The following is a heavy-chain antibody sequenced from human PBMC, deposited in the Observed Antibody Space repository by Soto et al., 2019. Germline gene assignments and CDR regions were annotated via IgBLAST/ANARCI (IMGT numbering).Heavy chain of an antibody. CDR2: INPAGTIT. V-gene: IGHV3-74*01. J-gene: IGHJ5*02. D-gene: IGHD3-16*01. CDR3: TSDTFGLRDT. CDR1: GFPFSHYW. Sequence: MQMVESGGGSVQPGGSLRLSCAASGFPFSHYWMHWVRQTPGKGLVWVSRINPAGTITNYADSVEGRFTISRDNADSTLFLQMNSLGAEDKAIYYCTSDTFGLRDTWGQGTLVTVSS.